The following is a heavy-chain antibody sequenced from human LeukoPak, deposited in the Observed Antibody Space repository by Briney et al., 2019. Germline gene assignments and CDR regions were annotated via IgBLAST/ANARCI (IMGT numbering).Heavy chain of an antibody. CDR1: GFTFSSYW. CDR3: AREGDIVVVPAASYFDY. D-gene: IGHD2-2*01. V-gene: IGHV3-7*01. Sequence: GGSLRLSCAASGFTFSSYWMSWVRQPPGKGLEWVADIKQDGSEKYYVDSVKGRLTTTRDNAKNPLYLQMNALRAEDKAVYYCAREGDIVVVPAASYFDYWGQGTLVTVSS. CDR2: IKQDGSEK. J-gene: IGHJ4*02.